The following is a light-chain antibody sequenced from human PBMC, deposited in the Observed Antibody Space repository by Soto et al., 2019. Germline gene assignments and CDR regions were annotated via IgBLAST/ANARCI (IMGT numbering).Light chain of an antibody. CDR1: QSVSID. V-gene: IGKV3-20*01. CDR3: QQYGSSPLT. CDR2: DAS. Sequence: EIVMTQSPDTLSVSPGEGATLSCRASQSVSIDLAWYQQTPGQAPRLLIFDASNRATEIPDRFSGSGSGTDFTLTISRLEPEDFAVYYCQQYGSSPLTFGGGTKVDIK. J-gene: IGKJ4*01.